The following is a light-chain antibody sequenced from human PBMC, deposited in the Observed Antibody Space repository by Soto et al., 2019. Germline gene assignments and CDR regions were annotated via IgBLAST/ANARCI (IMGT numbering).Light chain of an antibody. V-gene: IGKV3-11*01. CDR2: DAS. J-gene: IGKJ1*01. CDR3: QQRSNWPRT. Sequence: EIVLTQSPGTLSLSPGERATLSCRASQSVSSNYLAWYQQKPGQAPRLLIYDASNRATGIPARFSGSGSGTDFTLTISSLEPEDFALYYCQQRSNWPRTFGQGTKVDI. CDR1: QSVSSNY.